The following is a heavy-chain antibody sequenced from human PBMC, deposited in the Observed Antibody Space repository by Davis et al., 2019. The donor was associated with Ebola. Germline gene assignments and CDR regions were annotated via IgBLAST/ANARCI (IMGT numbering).Heavy chain of an antibody. D-gene: IGHD2-2*01. V-gene: IGHV3-74*01. J-gene: IGHJ6*02. CDR1: GFTFSSYW. Sequence: GESLKISCAASGFTFSSYWMHWVRQAPGKGLVWVSRINSDGSSTSYADSVKGRFTISRDNAKNTLYLQMNSLRAEDTAVYYCARGEVPADLLLYYYYGMDVWGQGTTATVSS. CDR3: ARGEVPADLLLYYYYGMDV. CDR2: INSDGSST.